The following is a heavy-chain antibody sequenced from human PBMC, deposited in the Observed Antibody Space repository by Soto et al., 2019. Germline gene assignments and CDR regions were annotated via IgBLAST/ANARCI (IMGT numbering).Heavy chain of an antibody. CDR2: INHSGST. CDR3: ARAGHYDFPKKNNWFDP. J-gene: IGHJ5*02. D-gene: IGHD3-3*01. V-gene: IGHV4-34*01. Sequence: SSETLSLTCAVYGGSFSGYYWSWIRQPPGKGLEWIGEINHSGSTNYNPSLKSRVTISVDTSKNQFSLKLSSVTAADTAVYYCARAGHYDFPKKNNWFDPWGQGTLVTVSS. CDR1: GGSFSGYY.